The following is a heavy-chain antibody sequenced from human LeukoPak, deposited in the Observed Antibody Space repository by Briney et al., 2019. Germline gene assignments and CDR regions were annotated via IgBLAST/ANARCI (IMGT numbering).Heavy chain of an antibody. Sequence: SETLSLTCTVSGGSISSSSYCWGWIRQPPGKGREWIGSIYYSGSTYYNPSLKSRVTLSVDTSKSQFSLKLSSVTAADTAVYFCARDKTSTWEYNWFDPWGQGTLVTVSS. CDR3: ARDKTSTWEYNWFDP. J-gene: IGHJ5*02. CDR1: GGSISSSSYC. V-gene: IGHV4-39*07. D-gene: IGHD1-26*01. CDR2: IYYSGST.